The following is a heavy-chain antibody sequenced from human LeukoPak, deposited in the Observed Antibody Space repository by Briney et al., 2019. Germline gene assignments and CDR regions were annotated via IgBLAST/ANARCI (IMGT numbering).Heavy chain of an antibody. CDR3: ARDGFSHREVVLAALYYFDY. CDR1: GFTFDDYG. V-gene: IGHV3-20*04. D-gene: IGHD2-2*01. J-gene: IGHJ4*02. CDR2: INWNGGST. Sequence: GGSLRLSCAASGFTFDDYGMSWVRQAPGKGLEWVSGINWNGGSTGYADSVKGRFTISRDNAKNSLYLQMNSLRAEDTALYYRARDGFSHREVVLAALYYFDYWGQGTLVTVSS.